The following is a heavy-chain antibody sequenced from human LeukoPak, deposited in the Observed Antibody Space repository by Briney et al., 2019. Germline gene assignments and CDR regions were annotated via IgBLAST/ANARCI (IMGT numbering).Heavy chain of an antibody. Sequence: PGGSLRLSCAASGFTFDDYAMHWVRQAPGKGLEWVSGISWNSGSIGYADSVKGRFTISRDNAKNSLYLQMNSLRAEDTALYYCAKSSSYYDSSGYYYWGQGTLVTVSS. V-gene: IGHV3-9*01. J-gene: IGHJ4*02. CDR2: ISWNSGSI. D-gene: IGHD3-22*01. CDR3: AKSSSYYDSSGYYY. CDR1: GFTFDDYA.